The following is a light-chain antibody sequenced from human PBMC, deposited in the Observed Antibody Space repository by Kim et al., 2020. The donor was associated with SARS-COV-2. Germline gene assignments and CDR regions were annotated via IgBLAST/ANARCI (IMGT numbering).Light chain of an antibody. Sequence: EERETKSSRASQSISNSIAWYKQRPAKVPLVLIYAASVLQTGVPSRFSGSGAGTDFTLSISSLQPEDVATYYSQKYNSAPWTFGQGTKVDI. CDR2: AAS. CDR1: QSISNS. V-gene: IGKV1-27*01. J-gene: IGKJ1*01. CDR3: QKYNSAPWT.